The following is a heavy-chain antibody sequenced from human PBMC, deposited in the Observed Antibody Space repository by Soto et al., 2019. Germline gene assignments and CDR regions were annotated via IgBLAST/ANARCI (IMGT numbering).Heavy chain of an antibody. V-gene: IGHV4-59*01. J-gene: IGHJ5*02. CDR3: ARTYYDFWSGYWRWFDP. D-gene: IGHD3-3*01. CDR2: IYYSGST. CDR1: GGSISGYY. Sequence: SETLSLTCAVSGGSISGYYWSWIRQPPGKGLEWIGYIYYSGSTNYNPSLKSRVTISIDTSKNQFSLKLSSVTAADTAVYYCARTYYDFWSGYWRWFDPWGQGTLVTVSS.